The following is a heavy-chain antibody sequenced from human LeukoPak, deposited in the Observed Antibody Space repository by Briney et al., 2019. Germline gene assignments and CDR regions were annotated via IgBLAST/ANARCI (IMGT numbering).Heavy chain of an antibody. Sequence: PSETLSLTCTVSGGSVSSGSYYWSWIRQPPGKGLEWIGYIYDSGSTNYNPSLKSRVTISVDTSKNQFSLKLSSVTAADTAVYYCASQYCSGGSCSDFDYWGQGTLVTVSS. D-gene: IGHD2-15*01. J-gene: IGHJ4*02. CDR3: ASQYCSGGSCSDFDY. CDR1: GGSVSSGSYY. V-gene: IGHV4-61*01. CDR2: IYDSGST.